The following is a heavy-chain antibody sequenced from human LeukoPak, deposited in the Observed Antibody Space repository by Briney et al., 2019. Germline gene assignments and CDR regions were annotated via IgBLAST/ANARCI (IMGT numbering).Heavy chain of an antibody. D-gene: IGHD5-12*01. CDR1: GYTFTGYY. Sequence: ASVKVSCKASGYTFTGYYMHWVRQAPGQGLEWMGWINPNSGGTNYAQKFQGRVTMTRDTSISTAYMELSRLRSDDTAVYYCARGTTGIVASRDWYFDLWGRGTLVTVSS. CDR3: ARGTTGIVASRDWYFDL. V-gene: IGHV1-2*02. J-gene: IGHJ2*01. CDR2: INPNSGGT.